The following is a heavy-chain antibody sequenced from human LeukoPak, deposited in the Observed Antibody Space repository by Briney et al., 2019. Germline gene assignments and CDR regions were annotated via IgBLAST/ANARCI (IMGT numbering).Heavy chain of an antibody. V-gene: IGHV3-23*01. J-gene: IGHJ3*02. Sequence: GGSLRLSCAVSGLTFRSYAMIWVRQAPGKGLEWVSLISGSGARTHYGDSVKGRFTISRDNSKNTVYLQMNSLRVDDTALYYCAKDPGDGGGYHEGFGAFDMWGQGTVVTVSS. D-gene: IGHD1-26*01. CDR2: ISGSGART. CDR3: AKDPGDGGGYHEGFGAFDM. CDR1: GLTFRSYA.